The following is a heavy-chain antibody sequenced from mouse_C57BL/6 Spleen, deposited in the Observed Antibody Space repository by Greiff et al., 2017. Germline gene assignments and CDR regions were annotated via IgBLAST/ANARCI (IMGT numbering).Heavy chain of an antibody. V-gene: IGHV1-15*01. J-gene: IGHJ1*03. CDR2: IDPETGGT. CDR3: TRRSYSNYGWYFDV. CDR1: GYTFTDYE. Sequence: QVQLKESGAELVRPGASVTLSCKASGYTFTDYEMHWVKQTPVHGLEWIGAIDPETGGTAYNQKFKGKAILTADQSSSTAYMELRSLTAEDSAVYYCTRRSYSNYGWYFDVWGTGTTVTVSS. D-gene: IGHD2-5*01.